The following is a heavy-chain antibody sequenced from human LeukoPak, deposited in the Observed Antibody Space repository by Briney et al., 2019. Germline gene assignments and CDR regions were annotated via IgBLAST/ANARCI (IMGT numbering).Heavy chain of an antibody. J-gene: IGHJ4*02. CDR3: ATSGFSTGFYLDF. V-gene: IGHV1-2*02. CDR1: GYTFTGQF. D-gene: IGHD6-19*01. Sequence: RASVTVSCKASGYTFTGQFIHWLRQAPGQGLEWMGWIDPPSGTPHYAQKFQDAVTLTRDTSIGTAYMEVHRLQPDDTAVYYCATSGFSTGFYLDFWGQGTLISVSS. CDR2: IDPPSGTP.